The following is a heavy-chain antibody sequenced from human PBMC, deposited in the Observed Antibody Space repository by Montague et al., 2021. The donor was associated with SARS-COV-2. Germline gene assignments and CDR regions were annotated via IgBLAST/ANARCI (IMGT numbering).Heavy chain of an antibody. V-gene: IGHV3-66*01. J-gene: IGHJ4*02. CDR1: EFTVSSNY. CDR3: AGVMVPPLY. D-gene: IGHD2/OR15-2a*01. Sequence: SLRLSCAASEFTVSSNYMSWVRQAPGKGLEWVSVIYSGGSTYYTDSVKGRFTISRDNSKNTLYLQMNSLRAEDTAVYYCAGVMVPPLYWGQGTLVTVSS. CDR2: IYSGGST.